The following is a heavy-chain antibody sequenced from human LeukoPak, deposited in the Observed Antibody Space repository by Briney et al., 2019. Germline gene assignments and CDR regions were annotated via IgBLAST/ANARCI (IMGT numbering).Heavy chain of an antibody. Sequence: ASVKVSCKASGYTFTGYYMHWVRQAPGQGLEWMGWIDPNSGGTNYAQKFQGRVTMTRDTSISTAYMELSRLRSDDTAVYYCARGSGWSSSFDYWGQGTLVTVSS. CDR2: IDPNSGGT. J-gene: IGHJ4*02. CDR3: ARGSGWSSSFDY. D-gene: IGHD6-19*01. CDR1: GYTFTGYY. V-gene: IGHV1-2*02.